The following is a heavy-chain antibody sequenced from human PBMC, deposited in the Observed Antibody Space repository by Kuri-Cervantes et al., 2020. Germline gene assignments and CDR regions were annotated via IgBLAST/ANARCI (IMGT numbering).Heavy chain of an antibody. J-gene: IGHJ6*02. Sequence: GESLKISCAASGFTFSSYSMNWVRQAPGKGLEWVSSISSSSSYIYYADSVKGRFTISRDNVKNSLYLQMNSLRAEDTAVYYCARGVADFISQYYYGSGSWYGMDVWGQGTTVTVSS. CDR3: ARGVADFISQYYYGSGSWYGMDV. V-gene: IGHV3-21*01. CDR2: ISSSSSYI. CDR1: GFTFSSYS. D-gene: IGHD3-10*01.